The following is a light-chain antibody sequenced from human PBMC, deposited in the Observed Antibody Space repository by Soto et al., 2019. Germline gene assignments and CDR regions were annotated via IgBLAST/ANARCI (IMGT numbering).Light chain of an antibody. J-gene: IGKJ5*01. CDR1: QGISDY. Sequence: IPLTQSPSSLSASVGDRVTITCRASQGISDYLAWYQQKPGKPPKLLIYAASTLQRGVPSRFSDSGSGTDFTLTNSSLQPEDFATYYCQQLNSYPIMFGQGTRLEIK. CDR3: QQLNSYPIM. V-gene: IGKV1-9*01. CDR2: AAS.